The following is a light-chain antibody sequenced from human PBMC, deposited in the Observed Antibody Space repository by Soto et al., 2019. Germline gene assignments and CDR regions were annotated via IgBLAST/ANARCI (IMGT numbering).Light chain of an antibody. V-gene: IGKV3-15*01. J-gene: IGKJ2*01. CDR2: HAS. Sequence: EIVMTQSPATLSVSPGERATLSCRASQSVSSNLAWYQQKPGQAPRFLIFHASTRATGIPARFSGSGSGTEFTLTISSLQSEEFAVYYCQHYNNWPYTFGQGTKLAI. CDR1: QSVSSN. CDR3: QHYNNWPYT.